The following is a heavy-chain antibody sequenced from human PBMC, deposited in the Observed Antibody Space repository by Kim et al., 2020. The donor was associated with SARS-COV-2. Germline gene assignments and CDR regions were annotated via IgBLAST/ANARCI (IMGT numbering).Heavy chain of an antibody. Sequence: GGSLRLSCAASGFTFSNYTMSWVRQAPGKGLEWVGGIKSNGDNTYYADSVNGRFTISRDTSKNTLYLQMNSLKPENTAVAYCARDTTSWNHTCVGIDHWG. J-gene: IGHJ1*01. CDR1: GFTFSNYT. D-gene: IGHD2-2*01. CDR3: ARDTTSWNHTCVGIDH. CDR2: IKSNGDNT. V-gene: IGHV3-23*01.